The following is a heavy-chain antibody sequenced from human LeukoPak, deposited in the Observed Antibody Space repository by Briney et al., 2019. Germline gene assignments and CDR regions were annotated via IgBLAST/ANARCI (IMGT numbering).Heavy chain of an antibody. J-gene: IGHJ4*02. Sequence: GASVKVSCKASGGTFSAYYMHWVRQAPGQGLEWMGRINPNSGDTNNAQNFQGRVTLTRDTSISTAYMELSRLRSDDTAVYYCARDYCAGDCFPDYWGQGTLVTVSS. CDR2: INPNSGDT. D-gene: IGHD2-21*02. CDR1: GGTFSAYY. CDR3: ARDYCAGDCFPDY. V-gene: IGHV1-2*06.